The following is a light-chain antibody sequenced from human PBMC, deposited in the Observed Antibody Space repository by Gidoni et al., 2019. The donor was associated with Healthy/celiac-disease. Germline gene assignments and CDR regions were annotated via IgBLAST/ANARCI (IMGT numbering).Light chain of an antibody. V-gene: IGKV1-39*01. Sequence: DIQMTQSRSSLSASVGDRVSITCRASQRISSYLNWYQQKTWKAPKLLIYAASSLQSGFTSRFSGSGSGTDFTLTLSRLQTEDFATYYCQQSYSTPQLTFGGGTKVEIK. CDR2: AAS. J-gene: IGKJ4*01. CDR1: QRISSY. CDR3: QQSYSTPQLT.